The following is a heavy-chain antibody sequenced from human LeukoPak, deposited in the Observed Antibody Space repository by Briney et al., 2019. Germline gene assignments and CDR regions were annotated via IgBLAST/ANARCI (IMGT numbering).Heavy chain of an antibody. V-gene: IGHV4-30-2*01. CDR3: AREGATTAY. CDR1: GGSISSGGYY. D-gene: IGHD5-12*01. CDR2: IYHSGST. Sequence: SETLSLTCTVSGGSISSGGYYWSWIRQPPGKGLEWIGYIYHSGSTYYNPSLKSRVTISVDRSKNQFSLKLSSVTAADTAVYYCAREGATTAYWGQGTLVTVSS. J-gene: IGHJ4*02.